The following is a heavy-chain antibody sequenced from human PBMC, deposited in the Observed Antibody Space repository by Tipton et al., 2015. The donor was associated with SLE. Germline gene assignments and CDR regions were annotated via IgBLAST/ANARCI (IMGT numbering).Heavy chain of an antibody. CDR2: IYHTGST. J-gene: IGHJ4*01. D-gene: IGHD3/OR15-3a*01. CDR1: GGSISSGTKY. Sequence: TLSLACTVSGGSISSGTKYWNWIRQTAGKGLEWVGYIYHTGSTNYNPSLKSRVTISVDTSKNQFSLKLSSVTAADTAVYYCARLDWGYFDYWGQGTLVTVSS. V-gene: IGHV4-61*10. CDR3: ARLDWGYFDY.